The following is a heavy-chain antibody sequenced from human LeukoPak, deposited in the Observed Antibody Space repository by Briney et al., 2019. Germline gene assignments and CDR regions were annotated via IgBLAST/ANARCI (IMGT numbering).Heavy chain of an antibody. Sequence: SVKVSCKASGGTFSSYAISWVRQAPGQGLEWMGGIIPIFGTANYAQKFQGRVTITADESTSTAYMELSSLRSEDTAVYYCARRARGGYSSSWTQEDYWGQGTLVTVSS. CDR2: IIPIFGTA. J-gene: IGHJ4*02. V-gene: IGHV1-69*13. CDR1: GGTFSSYA. D-gene: IGHD6-13*01. CDR3: ARRARGGYSSSWTQEDY.